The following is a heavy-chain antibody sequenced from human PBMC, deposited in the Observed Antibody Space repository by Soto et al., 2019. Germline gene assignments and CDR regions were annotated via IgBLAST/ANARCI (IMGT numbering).Heavy chain of an antibody. D-gene: IGHD3-10*01. CDR3: ARDIGGFGELSPYYYGMDV. J-gene: IGHJ6*02. V-gene: IGHV3-21*01. CDR1: GFTFSSYS. Sequence: GGSLRLSCAASGFTFSSYSMNWVRQAPGKGLEWVSSISSSSSYIYYADSVKGRFTISRDNAKNSLYLQMNSLRAEDTAVYYCARDIGGFGELSPYYYGMDVWGQGTTVTVSS. CDR2: ISSSSSYI.